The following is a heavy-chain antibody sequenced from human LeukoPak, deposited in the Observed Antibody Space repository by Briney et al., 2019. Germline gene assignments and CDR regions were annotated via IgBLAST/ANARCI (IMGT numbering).Heavy chain of an antibody. CDR1: GYTFTGYY. J-gene: IGHJ4*02. D-gene: IGHD6-19*01. V-gene: IGHV1-69*13. CDR2: IIPIFGAA. CDR3: ARYHSGWYYFDY. Sequence: SVKVSCKASGYTFTGYYMHWVRQAPGQGLEWMGGIIPIFGAANYAQKFQGRVTITADESTSTAYMELSSLRSEDTAVYYCARYHSGWYYFDYWGQGTLVTVSS.